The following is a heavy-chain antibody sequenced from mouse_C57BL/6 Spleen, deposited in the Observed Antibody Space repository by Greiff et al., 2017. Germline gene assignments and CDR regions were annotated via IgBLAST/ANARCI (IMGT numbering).Heavy chain of an antibody. Sequence: EVQLVESGGGLVKPGGSLKLSCAASGFTFSDYGMHWVRQAPEKGLEWVAYISSGSSTIYYADTVKGRFTISRDNAKNTLFLQMTSLRSEDTAMYYCAREGNYYSNWYFDVWGTGTTVTVSS. CDR2: ISSGSSTI. V-gene: IGHV5-17*01. CDR3: AREGNYYSNWYFDV. D-gene: IGHD2-5*01. CDR1: GFTFSDYG. J-gene: IGHJ1*03.